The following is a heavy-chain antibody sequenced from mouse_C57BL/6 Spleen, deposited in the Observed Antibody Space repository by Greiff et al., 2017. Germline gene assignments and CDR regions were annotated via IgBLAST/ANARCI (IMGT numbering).Heavy chain of an antibody. Sequence: EVQLQQSGPELVKPGDSVKISCKASGYSFTGYFMNWVMQSHGKSLEWIGRINPYNGDTFYNQKFKGKATLTVDKSSSTAHMELRSLTSEDSAVYYCARGAIYDGYHRGYFDYWGQGTTLTVSS. D-gene: IGHD2-3*01. CDR2: INPYNGDT. CDR1: GYSFTGYF. V-gene: IGHV1-20*01. CDR3: ARGAIYDGYHRGYFDY. J-gene: IGHJ2*01.